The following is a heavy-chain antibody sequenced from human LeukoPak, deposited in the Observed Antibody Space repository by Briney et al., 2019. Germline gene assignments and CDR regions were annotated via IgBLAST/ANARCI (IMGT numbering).Heavy chain of an antibody. V-gene: IGHV3-30*02. D-gene: IGHD3-22*01. CDR1: GFTFSSYG. CDR2: IRYDGSNK. CDR3: AKDSDSSGYMPPPYAFDI. J-gene: IGHJ3*02. Sequence: PGGSLRLSCAASGFTFSSYGMHWVRQAPGKGLEWVAFIRYDGSNKYYADSVKGRFTISRDNSKNTLYLQMNSLRAEDTAVYYCAKDSDSSGYMPPPYAFDIWGQGTMVTVSS.